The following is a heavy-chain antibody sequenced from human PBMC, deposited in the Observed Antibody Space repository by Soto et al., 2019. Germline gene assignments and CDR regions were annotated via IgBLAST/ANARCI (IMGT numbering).Heavy chain of an antibody. CDR1: GGSISRDY. J-gene: IGHJ3*02. D-gene: IGHD3-16*02. CDR2: FYYSGST. Sequence: QVQLQESGPGLVKPSETLSLTCTVSGGSISRDYWSGIRQPPGKGLEGSGYFYYSGSTNYNPSLKSRVTISVDTSKNQFSLKLSSVTAADTAVYYCVGIWGSYRYPTAALEEAFDIWGQGTMVTVSS. CDR3: VGIWGSYRYPTAALEEAFDI. V-gene: IGHV4-59*01.